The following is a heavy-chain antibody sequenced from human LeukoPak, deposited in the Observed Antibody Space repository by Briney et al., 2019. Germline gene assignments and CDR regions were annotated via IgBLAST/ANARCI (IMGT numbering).Heavy chain of an antibody. Sequence: SETLSLTCTASGGSIRSYYWSWIRQPPGKGLEWIGYIYYSGSTNYNPSLKSRVPISVDTSKNQFSLKLSSVTAADTAVYYCARDPYYYYDSSGHYSYFDYWGQGTLVTVSS. CDR2: IYYSGST. CDR1: GGSIRSYY. V-gene: IGHV4-59*01. D-gene: IGHD3-22*01. J-gene: IGHJ4*02. CDR3: ARDPYYYYDSSGHYSYFDY.